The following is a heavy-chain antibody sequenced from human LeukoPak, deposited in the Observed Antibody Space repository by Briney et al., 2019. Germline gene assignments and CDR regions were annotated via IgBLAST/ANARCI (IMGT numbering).Heavy chain of an antibody. V-gene: IGHV4-39*01. J-gene: IGHJ4*02. CDR3: ATWRTAKTGFDY. CDR1: GGSISNNNYY. Sequence: PSETLSLTCTVSGGSISNNNYYWAWIRQPPGKGLECIGSIYYSGSPYYNPSLKSRVTISVDTSKNQFSLRLSSVTAADTAVYYCATWRTAKTGFDYWGQGTLVTVSS. D-gene: IGHD1-1*01. CDR2: IYYSGSP.